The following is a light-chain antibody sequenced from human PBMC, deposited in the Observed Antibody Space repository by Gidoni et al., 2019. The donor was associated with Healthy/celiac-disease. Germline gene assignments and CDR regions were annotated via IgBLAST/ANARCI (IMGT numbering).Light chain of an antibody. J-gene: IGLJ3*02. CDR2: EGS. Sequence: YALTQPASVSGSPGQSITISCTGTSSDVGSYNLVSWYQQHPGKAPKLMIYEGSKRPSGVSNRFSGYKSGNTASLTISGLQAEDEADYYCCSYAGSSTVGVFGGGTKLTVL. CDR3: CSYAGSSTVGV. V-gene: IGLV2-23*01. CDR1: SSDVGSYNL.